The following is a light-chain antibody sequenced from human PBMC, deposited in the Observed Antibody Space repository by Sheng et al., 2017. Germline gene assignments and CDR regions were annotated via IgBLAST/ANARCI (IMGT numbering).Light chain of an antibody. CDR3: AAWDDSLNGSVV. V-gene: IGLV1-51*02. Sequence: QSVLTQPPSVSASPGQKVTISCSGSSSNIGKNYVSWYQQLPGTAPKLLIYENNKRPSGSPDRFSGSKSGTSASLAISGLQSEDEADYYCAAWDDSLNGSVVFGGGTKLTVL. CDR2: ENN. CDR1: SSNIGKNY. J-gene: IGLJ2*01.